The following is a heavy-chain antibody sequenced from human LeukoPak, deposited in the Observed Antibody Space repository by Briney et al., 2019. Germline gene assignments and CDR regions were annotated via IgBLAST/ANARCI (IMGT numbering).Heavy chain of an antibody. J-gene: IGHJ6*03. CDR2: ISSSRSTI. CDR1: GFTFSDYY. CDR3: ARIERITIFGVVTDYYYYYMDV. V-gene: IGHV3-11*04. Sequence: PGGSLRLSCAASGFTFSDYYMSWIRQAPGKGLEWVSYISSSRSTIYYADSVKGRFTISRDNAKNSLYLQMNSLRAEDTAVYYCARIERITIFGVVTDYYYYYMDVWGKGTTVTVSS. D-gene: IGHD3-3*01.